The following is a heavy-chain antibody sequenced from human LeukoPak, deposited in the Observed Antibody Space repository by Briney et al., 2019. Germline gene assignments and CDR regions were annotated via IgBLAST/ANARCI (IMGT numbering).Heavy chain of an antibody. D-gene: IGHD6-19*01. CDR1: GFTFSIYG. CDR2: IWEDGTNI. J-gene: IGHJ4*02. V-gene: IGHV3-33*01. CDR3: ARVGYNSGWYEY. Sequence: GGSLRLSCEASGFTFSIYGMHWVRQAPGKGLEWVAAIWEDGTNIHYADSVKGRFTISRDNSKNRLYLQMNNLRAEDTALYFCARVGYNSGWYEYWGQGTLVTVPS.